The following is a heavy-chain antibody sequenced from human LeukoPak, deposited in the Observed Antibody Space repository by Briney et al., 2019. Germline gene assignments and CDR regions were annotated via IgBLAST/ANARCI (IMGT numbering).Heavy chain of an antibody. D-gene: IGHD4-11*01. Sequence: EASVKVPCKASGYTFTSYGIIWVRQAPGQGLQWMGWISAHNGKTNYAQNLQGRVTMTTDTSTNTVYLELRSLTSDDTAVYYCARAGTTLLLDYWGQGTLVTVSS. CDR2: ISAHNGKT. CDR1: GYTFTSYG. J-gene: IGHJ4*02. V-gene: IGHV1-18*01. CDR3: ARAGTTLLLDY.